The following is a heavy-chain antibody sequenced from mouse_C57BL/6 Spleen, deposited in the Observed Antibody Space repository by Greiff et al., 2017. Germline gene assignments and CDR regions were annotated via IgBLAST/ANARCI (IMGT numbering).Heavy chain of an antibody. D-gene: IGHD3-2*02. V-gene: IGHV1-76*01. CDR2: LYPGSGNT. J-gene: IGHJ2*01. CDR3: ARVGSSGYVDDY. Sequence: VQLQQSGAELVRPGASVKLSCKASGYTFSDYYINWVKQRPGQGLAWIARLYPGSGNTYYNEKFKGKATLTAEKSSSTAYMQLSSLTSEDSAVYFCARVGSSGYVDDYWGQGTTLTVSS. CDR1: GYTFSDYY.